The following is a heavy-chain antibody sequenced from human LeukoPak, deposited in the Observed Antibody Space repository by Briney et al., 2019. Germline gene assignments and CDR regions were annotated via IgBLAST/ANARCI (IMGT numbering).Heavy chain of an antibody. V-gene: IGHV1-69*13. D-gene: IGHD5-12*01. CDR3: ARERYSGYEY. CDR1: GGTFSSYA. Sequence: ASVKVSCKASGGTFSSYAISWVRQAPGQGLEWMGDIIPLFGTANYAQKFQGRVTITADESTSTAYMELSSLRSEDTAMYYCARERYSGYEYWGQGTLVTVSS. J-gene: IGHJ4*02. CDR2: IIPLFGTA.